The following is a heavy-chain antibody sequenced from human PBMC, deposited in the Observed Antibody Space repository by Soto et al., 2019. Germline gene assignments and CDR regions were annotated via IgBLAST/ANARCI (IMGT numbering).Heavy chain of an antibody. Sequence: ASVKVSCKASGYTFTSYGLHWVRQANGQGLEWMGWMNPNSGNTGYAHKFQGRVTMTRNTSISTAYMELSSLRSEDTAVYYCARTVRRTIFGVVTIYYLDYWGQGTLVTVST. V-gene: IGHV1-8*02. J-gene: IGHJ4*02. D-gene: IGHD3-3*01. CDR2: MNPNSGNT. CDR1: GYTFTSYG. CDR3: ARTVRRTIFGVVTIYYLDY.